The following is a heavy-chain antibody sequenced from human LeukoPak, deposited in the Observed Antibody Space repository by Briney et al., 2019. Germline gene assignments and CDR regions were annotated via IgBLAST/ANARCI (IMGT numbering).Heavy chain of an antibody. CDR3: ARLSKRGRYGGYSPSDY. CDR1: GYSFTSYW. J-gene: IGHJ4*02. Sequence: GESLKISCKGSGYSFTSYWIGWVRPMPGKGLEWMGIIYPGDSDTRYSPSFQGQVTISADKSISTAYLQWSSLKASDTAMYYCARLSKRGRYGGYSPSDYWGQGTLVTVSS. D-gene: IGHD5-12*01. CDR2: IYPGDSDT. V-gene: IGHV5-51*01.